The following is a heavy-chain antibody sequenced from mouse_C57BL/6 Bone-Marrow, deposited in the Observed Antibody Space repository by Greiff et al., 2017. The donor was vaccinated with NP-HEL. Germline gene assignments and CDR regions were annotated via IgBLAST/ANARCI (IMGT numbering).Heavy chain of an antibody. D-gene: IGHD1-1*01. CDR3: AKGGFTTVVATHWYFDV. CDR2: IWGDGST. V-gene: IGHV2-3*01. Sequence: VKVVESGPGLVAPSQSLSITCTVSGSSLTSYGVSWVRQPPGKGLEWLGVIWGDGSTNYHSALISRLSISKDNSKSQVFLKLNSLQTDDTATYYCAKGGFTTVVATHWYFDVWGTGTTVTVSS. CDR1: GSSLTSYG. J-gene: IGHJ1*03.